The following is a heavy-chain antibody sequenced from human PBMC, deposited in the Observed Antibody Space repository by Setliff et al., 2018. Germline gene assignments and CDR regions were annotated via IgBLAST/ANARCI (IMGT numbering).Heavy chain of an antibody. CDR2: INSDGSST. CDR1: GITFSSYW. J-gene: IGHJ4*02. D-gene: IGHD3-9*01. CDR3: ACPDILTGLSDY. Sequence: PGGSLRLSCAASGITFSSYWMHWVRQAPGKGLVWVSHINSDGSSTSYADSVKGRFTISRDNVKKSLYLQMNSLRAEDTAVYYCACPDILTGLSDYWGQGTLVTVSS. V-gene: IGHV3-74*01.